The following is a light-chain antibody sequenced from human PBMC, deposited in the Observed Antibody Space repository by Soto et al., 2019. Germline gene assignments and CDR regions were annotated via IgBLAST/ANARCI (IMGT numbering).Light chain of an antibody. CDR2: DVS. Sequence: QSVLTQPRSVSWSPGQSVTISCTGTSSDVGGYNYVSWYQQHPGKAPKLMIYDVSKRPSGVPDRFSGSKSGNTASLTISGLQAEDEADYYCCSYAGSVYVFGTGTKVTVL. CDR3: CSYAGSVYV. CDR1: SSDVGGYNY. V-gene: IGLV2-11*01. J-gene: IGLJ1*01.